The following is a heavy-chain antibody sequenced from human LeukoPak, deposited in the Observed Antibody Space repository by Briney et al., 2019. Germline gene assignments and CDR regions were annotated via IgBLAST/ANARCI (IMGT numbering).Heavy chain of an antibody. CDR2: IYYSGST. Sequence: PSETLSLTCTVSGSSVSSGSYYWSWIRQPPGKGLEWIGYIYYSGSTNYNPSLKSRVTISVDTSKNQFSLKLSSVTAADTAVYYCARVFVVPAAIWYFDLWGRGTLVTVSS. CDR1: GSSVSSGSYY. V-gene: IGHV4-61*01. J-gene: IGHJ2*01. D-gene: IGHD2-2*01. CDR3: ARVFVVPAAIWYFDL.